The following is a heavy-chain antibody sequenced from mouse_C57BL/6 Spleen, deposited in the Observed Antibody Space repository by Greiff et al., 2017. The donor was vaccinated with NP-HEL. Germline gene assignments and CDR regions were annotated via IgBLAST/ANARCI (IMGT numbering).Heavy chain of an antibody. D-gene: IGHD2-3*01. CDR1: GFNIKDYY. Sequence: VQLQQSGAELVKPGASVKLSCTASGFNIKDYYMHWVKQRTEQGLEWIGRFAPEDGETKYAPKFQGKATITADTSSNTVYLQLSRLPSEDTAVYYWARYPNDIYAMDYWGQGTSVTVSS. V-gene: IGHV14-2*01. CDR3: ARYPNDIYAMDY. J-gene: IGHJ4*01. CDR2: FAPEDGET.